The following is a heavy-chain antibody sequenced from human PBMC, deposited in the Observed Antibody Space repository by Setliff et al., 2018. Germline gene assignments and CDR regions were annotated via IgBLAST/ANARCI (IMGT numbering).Heavy chain of an antibody. Sequence: PSETLSLTCAAYGGTFSDYYWTWIRQPPGKGLEWIGEINHRGSTNYNPSLKSRATISIDTSKDQFSLKLNFMSAADTAVYFCARGRNIAARLLDSWGQGALVTVSS. D-gene: IGHD6-6*01. V-gene: IGHV4-34*01. CDR3: ARGRNIAARLLDS. CDR1: GGTFSDYY. CDR2: INHRGST. J-gene: IGHJ4*02.